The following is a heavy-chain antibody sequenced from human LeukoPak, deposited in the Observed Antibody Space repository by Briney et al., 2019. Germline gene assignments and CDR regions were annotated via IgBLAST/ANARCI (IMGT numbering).Heavy chain of an antibody. Sequence: PGGSLRLSCAASGFSVNSNYVSWVRQAPGKGLDWVSIMYSGGTTYYADFVEGRFTLSRDTSKNTMSLQMNSLRAEDTALYYCARGDLTGTAFDFWGQGTLVTVSS. D-gene: IGHD7-27*01. V-gene: IGHV3-66*01. J-gene: IGHJ4*02. CDR1: GFSVNSNY. CDR2: MYSGGTT. CDR3: ARGDLTGTAFDF.